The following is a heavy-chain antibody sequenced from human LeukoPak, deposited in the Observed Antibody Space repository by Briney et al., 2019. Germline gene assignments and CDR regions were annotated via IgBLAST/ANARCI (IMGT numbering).Heavy chain of an antibody. V-gene: IGHV1-3*01. CDR1: GYTFTSYA. J-gene: IGHJ3*02. CDR2: INAGNGNT. D-gene: IGHD3-22*01. Sequence: GRSLRLSCATSGYTFTSYAMHWVRQAPGQRLEWMGWINAGNGNTKYSQKFQGRVTITRDTSASTAYMELSSLRSEDTAVYYCASSGYYSDAFDIWGQGTMVTVSS. CDR3: ASSGYYSDAFDI.